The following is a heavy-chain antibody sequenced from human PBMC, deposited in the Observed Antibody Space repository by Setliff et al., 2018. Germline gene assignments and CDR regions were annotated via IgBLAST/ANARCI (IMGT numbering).Heavy chain of an antibody. CDR1: GYTFTSYG. J-gene: IGHJ3*02. CDR3: ARDTPTGDDAFDI. Sequence: ASVKVSCKASGYTFTSYGFSWVRQAPGQGLEWMGWISVYNGKTKYAQKFQVRVTMTTDTSTSTAYMELRSLRSDDTAVYYCARDTPTGDDAFDIWGQGTMVTVSS. D-gene: IGHD7-27*01. V-gene: IGHV1-18*01. CDR2: ISVYNGKT.